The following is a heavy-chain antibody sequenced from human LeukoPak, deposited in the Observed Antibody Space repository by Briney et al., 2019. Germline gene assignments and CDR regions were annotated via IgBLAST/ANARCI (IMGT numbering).Heavy chain of an antibody. CDR1: GYSFTTNW. V-gene: IGHV5-51*01. D-gene: IGHD3-3*01. Sequence: GESLKISCKGSGYSFTTNWIGWVRQMPGKGLEWMGIIYPGDSDTRYSPSFQGQVTISADKSISAAYLQWSSLKASDTAMYHCARLYGVRFDSWGQGTLVTVSS. J-gene: IGHJ4*02. CDR2: IYPGDSDT. CDR3: ARLYGVRFDS.